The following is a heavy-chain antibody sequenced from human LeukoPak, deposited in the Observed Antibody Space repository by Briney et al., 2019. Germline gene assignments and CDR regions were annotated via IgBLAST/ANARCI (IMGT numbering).Heavy chain of an antibody. D-gene: IGHD1-20*01. V-gene: IGHV4-59*01. J-gene: IGHJ4*02. CDR3: ASWDNWNHLGY. Sequence: PSETLSLTCTVSCGYLSSYFCTWLRQPPPKGLQWIGYISYSGCTNYNPSLKSRVTASLDTSKKQFALKVRSVTAADTAVHYWASWDNWNHLGYWGQGTLVTDSS. CDR1: CGYLSSYF. CDR2: ISYSGCT.